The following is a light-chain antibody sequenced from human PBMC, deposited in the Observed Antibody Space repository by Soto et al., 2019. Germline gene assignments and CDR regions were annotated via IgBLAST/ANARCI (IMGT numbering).Light chain of an antibody. V-gene: IGKV1-5*03. CDR1: QNINSH. Sequence: DIQMTQSPSTLSASVGDRVTITCRASQNINSHLAWYQQKPGKAPKLLIYTASSLQSGVPSRFSGSGSGTEFSLTISNLQPDYFATFYCQQYDLYSAFGQGTKVEMK. J-gene: IGKJ1*01. CDR3: QQYDLYSA. CDR2: TAS.